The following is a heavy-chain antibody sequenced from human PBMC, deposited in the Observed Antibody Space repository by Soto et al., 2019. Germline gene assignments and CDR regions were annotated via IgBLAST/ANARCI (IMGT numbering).Heavy chain of an antibody. J-gene: IGHJ4*02. CDR3: ARWDDYGASDQYHFDQ. CDR2: TSIYNGHT. D-gene: IGHD4-17*01. V-gene: IGHV1-18*01. Sequence: QVQLVQSGPEVQKPGASLKVSCKASGYTFTASGISWVRLAPGQGPGWMDWTSIYNGHTGYSPKFLGRVVMTTDTSADTAYLELKSLRPDDAALYYCARWDDYGASDQYHFDQWGQGTLVTVSS. CDR1: GYTFTASG.